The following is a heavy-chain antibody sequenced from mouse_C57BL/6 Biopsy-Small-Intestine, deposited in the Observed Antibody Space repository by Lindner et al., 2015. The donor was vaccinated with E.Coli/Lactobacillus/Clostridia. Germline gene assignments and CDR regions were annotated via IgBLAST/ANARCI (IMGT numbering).Heavy chain of an antibody. V-gene: IGHV14-2*02. CDR2: IIPIFAQT. J-gene: IGHJ4*01. CDR1: GGSFNTYT. Sequence: SVKVSCKASGGSFNTYTFSWVRQAPGQGLEWVGGIIPIFAQTKYAQQFQGRVSITADESTTTAYMELTNLRSDDTAVYYCARCPFAYTARDCHFDDWGQGTLVTVSS. CDR3: ARCPFAYTARDCHFDD. D-gene: IGHD3-3*01.